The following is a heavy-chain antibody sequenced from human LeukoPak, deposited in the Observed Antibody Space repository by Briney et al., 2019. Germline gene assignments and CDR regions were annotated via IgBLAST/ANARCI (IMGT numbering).Heavy chain of an antibody. J-gene: IGHJ4*02. CDR3: AKGYSSGWLSGVLNFDY. CDR1: GFTFSSYA. V-gene: IGHV3-23*01. CDR2: ISGSGGST. Sequence: GGSLRLSCAASGFTFSSYAMSWVRQAPGKGLEWVSAISGSGGSTYYADSVKGRFTISRDNSKNTLYLQMNSLRAEDTAVYYCAKGYSSGWLSGVLNFDYWGQGTLVTVSS. D-gene: IGHD6-19*01.